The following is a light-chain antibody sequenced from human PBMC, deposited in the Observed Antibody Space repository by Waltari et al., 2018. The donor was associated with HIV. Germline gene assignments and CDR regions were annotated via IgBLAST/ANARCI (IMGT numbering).Light chain of an antibody. Sequence: QLVLTQSPSASASLGASVKLTCTLSSGHSSYAIAWHQQQPEKGPRYLMKLNSDGSHSKGGGIPDRFSGSSSGAERYLTISSLQSEDEADYYWQTWGTGIRVFGGGTKLTVL. CDR1: SGHSSYA. J-gene: IGLJ2*01. CDR2: LNSDGSH. V-gene: IGLV4-69*01. CDR3: QTWGTGIRV.